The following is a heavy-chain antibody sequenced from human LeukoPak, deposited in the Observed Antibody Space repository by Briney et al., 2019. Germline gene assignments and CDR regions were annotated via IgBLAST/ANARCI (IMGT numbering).Heavy chain of an antibody. J-gene: IGHJ1*01. V-gene: IGHV1-18*04. CDR2: SSPYNGKT. CDR1: GYTFTNYG. CDR3: ARGLLTFGGVIGGPQALEYLQH. Sequence: ASVKVSCKASGYTFTNYGISWVRQAPGQGLEWMGWSSPYNGKTNYAQSLQGRVTMTTDTSTSTAYMELRSLRSDDTAMYYCARGLLTFGGVIGGPQALEYLQHWGQGTLDTVSS. D-gene: IGHD3-16*02.